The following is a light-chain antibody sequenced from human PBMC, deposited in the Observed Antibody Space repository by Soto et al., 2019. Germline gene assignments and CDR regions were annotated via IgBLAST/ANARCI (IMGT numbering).Light chain of an antibody. J-gene: IGLJ2*01. Sequence: QSALTQPASVSGSPGQSITISCTGNSSDVGGYNYVSWYQQHPGKAPKLMIYDVNNRPSGVSNRFSGSKSGNTASLTISGLQAEDEADYYCSSYTGSSTYVVFGGGTKVTVL. V-gene: IGLV2-14*01. CDR2: DVN. CDR1: SSDVGGYNY. CDR3: SSYTGSSTYVV.